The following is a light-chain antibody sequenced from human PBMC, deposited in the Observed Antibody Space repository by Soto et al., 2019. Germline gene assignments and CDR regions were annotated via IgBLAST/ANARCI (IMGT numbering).Light chain of an antibody. CDR1: SSDVGDYDF. CDR3: SSFTSTSTLVV. V-gene: IGLV2-14*01. CDR2: EVS. J-gene: IGLJ2*01. Sequence: QSALTQPASVSGSPGQSITISCTGSSSDVGDYDFVSWYQQHPGKAPKLIIYEVSDRPSGVSNRFSGSKSGNTASLTISGLQAEDDDHYYCSSFTSTSTLVVFGGGTKLTV.